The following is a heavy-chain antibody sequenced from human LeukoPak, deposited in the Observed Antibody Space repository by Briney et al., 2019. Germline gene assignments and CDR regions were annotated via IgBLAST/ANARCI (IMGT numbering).Heavy chain of an antibody. Sequence: GGSLRLSCAASGFTFSIYAMSWVRQAPGKGLEWVSVISGSDSSTYYADSVKGRFTISGDNSKNTLYLQMNSLRADDTAVYYCATRKWGFDYWGQGTLVTVSS. V-gene: IGHV3-23*01. D-gene: IGHD1-14*01. J-gene: IGHJ4*02. CDR3: ATRKWGFDY. CDR1: GFTFSIYA. CDR2: ISGSDSST.